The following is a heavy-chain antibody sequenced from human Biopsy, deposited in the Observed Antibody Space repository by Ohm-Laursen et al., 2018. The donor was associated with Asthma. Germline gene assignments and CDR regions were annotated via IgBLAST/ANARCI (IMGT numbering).Heavy chain of an antibody. J-gene: IGHJ2*01. D-gene: IGHD6-6*01. V-gene: IGHV4-39*02. Sequence: TLSLTCIVSGDAMSTSSSYWGWIRQSPGKGLEWIGSIYYSGRTYYNPSLESRVTISADTSKNPFSLKETSVTAADTAVYYCARAVSSSSYWYFDLWGRGDLVTVSS. CDR2: IYYSGRT. CDR3: ARAVSSSSYWYFDL. CDR1: GDAMSTSSSY.